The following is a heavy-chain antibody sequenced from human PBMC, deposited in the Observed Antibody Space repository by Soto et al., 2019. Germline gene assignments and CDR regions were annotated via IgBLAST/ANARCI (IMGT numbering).Heavy chain of an antibody. Sequence: ASVKVSCKTSGYTFLSYGISWVRQAPGQGLEWMGRIIPILGIANYAQKLQGRVTITADKSTSTAYMELSSLKSEDTAVYYCATYRRPYYYDSSGYWNAFDIWG. CDR1: GYTFLSYG. CDR2: IIPILGIA. J-gene: IGHJ3*02. CDR3: ATYRRPYYYDSSGYWNAFDI. D-gene: IGHD3-22*01. V-gene: IGHV1-69*04.